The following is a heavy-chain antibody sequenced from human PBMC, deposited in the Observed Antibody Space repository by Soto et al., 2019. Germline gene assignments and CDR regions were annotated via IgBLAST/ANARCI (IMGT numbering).Heavy chain of an antibody. V-gene: IGHV3-11*01. CDR2: ISGGGDSI. D-gene: IGHD6-25*01. Sequence: GGTLRLSCAASGFTFSDHYMTWIRQAPGKGPGWLSYISGGGDSICYADSVKGRFIICRDNAKRSQYLQRNSSTAEATAVYYCSRDPRLSDYWGQGTLVTVSS. J-gene: IGHJ4*02. CDR3: SRDPRLSDY. CDR1: GFTFSDHY.